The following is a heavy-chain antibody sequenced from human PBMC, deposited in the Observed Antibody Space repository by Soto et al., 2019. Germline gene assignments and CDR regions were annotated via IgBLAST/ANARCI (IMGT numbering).Heavy chain of an antibody. V-gene: IGHV1-18*01. CDR1: GYPFTSYG. CDR3: ARDRLIAVTGRLHY. D-gene: IGHD6-19*01. CDR2: ISAYNGKT. Sequence: QVQLVQSGAEVKKPGASVKVSCKTSGYPFTSYGTNWVRQAPGQGPEWMGWISAYNGKTSYTQKFQGRVTMTTDTSTSTAYMELRSLRSDDTAVYYCARDRLIAVTGRLHYWGQGTLVTVSS. J-gene: IGHJ4*02.